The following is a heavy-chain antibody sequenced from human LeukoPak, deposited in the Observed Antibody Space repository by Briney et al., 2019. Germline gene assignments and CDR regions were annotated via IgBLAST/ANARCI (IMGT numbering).Heavy chain of an antibody. CDR3: VSRTSSGWYDF. D-gene: IGHD6-19*01. CDR1: GFTFTSYS. Sequence: GGSLRLSCSASGFTFTSYSMHWVRQAPGKGLEYVSAINDNGGSTYYGDSVKGRFTISRDDSKNTLYLQMSSLRGDDTAIYYCVSRTSSGWYDFWGQGTLVIVSS. J-gene: IGHJ5*01. CDR2: INDNGGST. V-gene: IGHV3-64D*09.